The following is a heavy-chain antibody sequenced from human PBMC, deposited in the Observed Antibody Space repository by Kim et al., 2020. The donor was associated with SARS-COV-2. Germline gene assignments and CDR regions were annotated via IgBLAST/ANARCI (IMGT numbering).Heavy chain of an antibody. V-gene: IGHV4-61*01. CDR1: GGSVSSGSYY. D-gene: IGHD3-10*01. Sequence: SETLSLTCTVSGGSVSSGSYYWSWIRQPPGKGLEWIGYIYYSGSTNYNPSLKSRVTISVDTSKNQFSLKLSSVTAADTAVYYCARESLITMVRGVIISYFGKQKRYYGMDVWGQGTTVTVSS. CDR2: IYYSGST. CDR3: ARESLITMVRGVIISYFGKQKRYYGMDV. J-gene: IGHJ6*02.